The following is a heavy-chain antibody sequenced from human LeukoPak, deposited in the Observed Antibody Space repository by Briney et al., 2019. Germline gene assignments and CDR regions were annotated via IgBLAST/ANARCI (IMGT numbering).Heavy chain of an antibody. D-gene: IGHD1-20*01. CDR2: IKSKTDGGTT. J-gene: IGHJ6*02. V-gene: IGHV3-15*01. Sequence: SCKGSGYSFTSYWIGWVRQAPGKGLEWVGRIKSKTDGGTTDYAAPVKGRFTISRDDSKNTLYLQMNSLKTEDTAVYYCTSSYNWNAGPLYYYYGMDVWGQGTTVTVSS. CDR3: TSSYNWNAGPLYYYYGMDV. CDR1: GYSFTSYW.